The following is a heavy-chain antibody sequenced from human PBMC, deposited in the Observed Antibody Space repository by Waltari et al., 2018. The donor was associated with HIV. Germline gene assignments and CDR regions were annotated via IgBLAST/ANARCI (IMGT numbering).Heavy chain of an antibody. CDR2: IDGDATTT. CDR3: ATHLTGSGSFFYYIMDN. Sequence: EVRLSESGGARVQPGESLTLSCQVSGSAFGAFSGSWIRQGPEGGLEWLATIDGDATTTHYADSVRGRSVVSRDLSKGMLLLQMDGLRVDDTAVYFCATHLTGSGSFFYYIMDNWGRGTTVSVS. CDR1: GSAFGAFS. D-gene: IGHD3-10*01. V-gene: IGHV3-23*01. J-gene: IGHJ6*02.